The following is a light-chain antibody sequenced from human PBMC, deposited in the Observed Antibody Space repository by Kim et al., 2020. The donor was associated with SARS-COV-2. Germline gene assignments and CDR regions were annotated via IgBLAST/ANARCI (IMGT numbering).Light chain of an antibody. CDR2: GAI. J-gene: IGKJ1*01. Sequence: DIQMTQSPSSLSASVGDRVTITCRASQIVSSYLNWYQQKPGQAPKLLIYGAINLQGGVPSRFSGSGSGTDFTLAINSLQPEDFAIYYCQQTYNNHPTFGQGTKVDIK. CDR3: QQTYNNHPT. CDR1: QIVSSY. V-gene: IGKV1-39*01.